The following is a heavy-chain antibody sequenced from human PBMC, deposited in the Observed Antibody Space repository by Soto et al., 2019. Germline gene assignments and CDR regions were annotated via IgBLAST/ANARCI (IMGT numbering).Heavy chain of an antibody. CDR1: GYTFTSYD. V-gene: IGHV1-8*01. CDR3: ARDVGIGVAVPGPY. Sequence: RASVKVSCKASGYTFTSYDINWVRQATGQGLEWMGWMNPNSGNTGYAQKFQGRVTMTRNTSTSTAYMELRSLRSEDTAVYYCARDVGIGVAVPGPYWGQGTLVTVSS. D-gene: IGHD6-19*01. CDR2: MNPNSGNT. J-gene: IGHJ4*02.